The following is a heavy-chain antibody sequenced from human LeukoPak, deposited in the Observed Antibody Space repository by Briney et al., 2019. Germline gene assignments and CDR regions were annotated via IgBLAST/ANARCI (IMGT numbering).Heavy chain of an antibody. D-gene: IGHD1-1*01. CDR2: IYSGGST. J-gene: IGHJ4*02. CDR1: GFTFSNAW. CDR3: TRGGNDAPFDY. V-gene: IGHV3-53*01. Sequence: PGGSLRLSCAASGFTFSNAWMSWVRQAPGKGLEWVSVIYSGGSTYYADSVKGRFTISRDNSKNTLYLQMNSLRAEDTAVYYCTRGGNDAPFDYWGQGTLVTVSS.